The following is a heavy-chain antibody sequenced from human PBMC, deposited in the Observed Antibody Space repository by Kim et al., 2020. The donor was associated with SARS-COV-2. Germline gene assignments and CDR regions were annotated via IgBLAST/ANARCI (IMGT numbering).Heavy chain of an antibody. J-gene: IGHJ5*02. V-gene: IGHV3-23*01. Sequence: ADHVKDRFHTSRDNTKHTLYLQMNSLRAEDTAVYYCAKDHSSSWFSWFDPWGQGTLVTVSS. CDR3: AKDHSSSWFSWFDP. D-gene: IGHD6-13*01.